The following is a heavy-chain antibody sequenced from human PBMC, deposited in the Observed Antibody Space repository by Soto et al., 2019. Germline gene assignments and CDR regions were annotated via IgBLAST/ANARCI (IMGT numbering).Heavy chain of an antibody. J-gene: IGHJ4*02. Sequence: QVHLVQSGAEVKKPGASVKVSCKASGYTFTGYYIHWVRQAPGQGFEWMGGVSPNSGNTDYAQRFQGRVTMTRDTSITSAYMELSRLTSDDTATYYCARANSGDDDEFDYWGQGTPVTGSS. CDR1: GYTFTGYY. CDR2: VSPNSGNT. CDR3: ARANSGDDDEFDY. D-gene: IGHD5-12*01. V-gene: IGHV1-2*02.